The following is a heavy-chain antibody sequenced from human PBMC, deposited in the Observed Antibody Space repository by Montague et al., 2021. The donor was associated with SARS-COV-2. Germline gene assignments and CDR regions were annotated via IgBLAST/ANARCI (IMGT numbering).Heavy chain of an antibody. Sequence: SLRLSCAASGFTFSSYAMGWVRQAPGKGLEWVSAISGSGGSTYYADSVKGRFTISRDNSKNTLYLQMNGLRAEDTAVYYCAKYPTVTTLFDYWGQGTLVTVSS. CDR2: ISGSGGST. J-gene: IGHJ4*02. D-gene: IGHD4-11*01. V-gene: IGHV3-23*01. CDR3: AKYPTVTTLFDY. CDR1: GFTFSSYA.